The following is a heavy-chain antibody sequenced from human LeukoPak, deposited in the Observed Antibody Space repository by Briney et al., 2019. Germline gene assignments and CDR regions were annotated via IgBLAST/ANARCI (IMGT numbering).Heavy chain of an antibody. CDR1: GFTFSSYW. Sequence: GGSLRLSCAASGFTFSSYWMNWVRQAPGKGLEWVANIKQDGSEKYYVDSVKGRFTISRDNAKNSLCLQMNSLRVEDTAVFYCAREGGAARAFDIWGQGTMVTVSS. V-gene: IGHV3-7*01. CDR3: AREGGAARAFDI. J-gene: IGHJ3*02. CDR2: IKQDGSEK. D-gene: IGHD3-16*01.